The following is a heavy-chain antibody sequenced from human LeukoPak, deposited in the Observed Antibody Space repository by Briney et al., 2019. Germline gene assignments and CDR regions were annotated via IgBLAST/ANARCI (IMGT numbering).Heavy chain of an antibody. CDR2: INPNSGGT. CDR3: ETVYGSGSYFVFDY. CDR1: GYTFTGYY. V-gene: IGHV1-2*02. Sequence: ASVKVSCKASGYTFTGYYMHWVRQAPGQGLEWMGWINPNSGGTNYAQKFQGRVTMTRDTSISTAYMELSRLRSDDTAVYYCETVYGSGSYFVFDYWGQGTLVTVSS. J-gene: IGHJ4*02. D-gene: IGHD3-10*01.